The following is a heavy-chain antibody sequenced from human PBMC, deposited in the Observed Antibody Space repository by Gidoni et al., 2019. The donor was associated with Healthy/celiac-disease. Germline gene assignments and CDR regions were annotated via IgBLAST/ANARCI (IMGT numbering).Heavy chain of an antibody. J-gene: IGHJ3*02. Sequence: GLVQPGGSLRLSCAASGFTFSSYSMNWVRQAPGKGLEWVSYISSSSSTIYYADSVKGRFTISRDNAKNSLYLQMNSLRAEDTAVYYCARGLYGDYVRIDAFDIWGQGTMVTVSS. V-gene: IGHV3-48*01. D-gene: IGHD4-17*01. CDR3: ARGLYGDYVRIDAFDI. CDR1: GFTFSSYS. CDR2: ISSSSSTI.